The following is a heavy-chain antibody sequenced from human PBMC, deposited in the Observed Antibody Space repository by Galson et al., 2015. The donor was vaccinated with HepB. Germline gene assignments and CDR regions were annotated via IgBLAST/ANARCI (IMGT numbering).Heavy chain of an antibody. D-gene: IGHD6-13*01. CDR3: ARERELSSWYSLGMDV. V-gene: IGHV3-33*05. CDR1: G. CDR2: ISYDGSNK. J-gene: IGHJ6*02. Sequence: GMHWVRQAPGKGLEWVAVISYDGSNKYYADSVKGRFTISRDNSKNTLYLQMNSLRAEDTAVYYCARERELSSWYSLGMDVWGQGTTVTVSS.